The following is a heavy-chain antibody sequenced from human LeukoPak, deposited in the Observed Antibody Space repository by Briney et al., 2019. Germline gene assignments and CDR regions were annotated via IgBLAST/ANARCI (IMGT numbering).Heavy chain of an antibody. J-gene: IGHJ6*02. CDR1: GFTFSSIW. V-gene: IGHV3-7*02. Sequence: GGSLRLSCAASGFTFSSIWMSWVRQAPGKGLEWVANIKHDGSETNYVDSVRGRFTISRDNAENSLHLQINSLRVEDTALYYCAKNGGPHGLDVWGQGTTVTVSS. D-gene: IGHD3-16*01. CDR3: AKNGGPHGLDV. CDR2: IKHDGSET.